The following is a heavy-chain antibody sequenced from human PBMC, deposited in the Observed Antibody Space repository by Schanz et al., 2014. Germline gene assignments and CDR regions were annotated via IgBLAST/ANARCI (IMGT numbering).Heavy chain of an antibody. D-gene: IGHD6-19*01. CDR1: GYTFTDYG. CDR3: ARLAVAGRPHVSYWYFDL. CDR2: ISTSNGNT. J-gene: IGHJ2*01. Sequence: QVQLVQSGAEVKKPGASVKVSCKASGYTFTDYGVIWVRQAPGQGLEWMGWISTSNGNTNYIQKLQGRVTMTTDTSASTAYMELRSLRSDDTAVYYCARLAVAGRPHVSYWYFDLWGRGTLVTVSS. V-gene: IGHV1-18*01.